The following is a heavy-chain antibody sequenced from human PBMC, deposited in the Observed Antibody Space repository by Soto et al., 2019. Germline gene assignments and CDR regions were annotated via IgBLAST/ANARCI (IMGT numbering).Heavy chain of an antibody. CDR2: ISGSGGST. V-gene: IGHV3-23*01. CDR3: AKDREYSYGYSPFDAFDI. J-gene: IGHJ3*02. D-gene: IGHD5-18*01. Sequence: PGGYLRLSCAASGFTFSSYPMSWDRQAPGKGLEWVSAISGSGGSTYYADSVKGRFTISRDNSKNTLYLQMNSLRAEDTAVYYCAKDREYSYGYSPFDAFDIWGQGTMVTVSS. CDR1: GFTFSSYP.